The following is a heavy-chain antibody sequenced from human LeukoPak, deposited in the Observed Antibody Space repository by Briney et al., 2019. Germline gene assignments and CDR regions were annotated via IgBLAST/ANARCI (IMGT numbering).Heavy chain of an antibody. CDR1: GLTFSSYA. J-gene: IGHJ6*02. CDR2: ISYDGSNK. V-gene: IGHV3-30*04. CDR3: AREVGQQQLDWVGMDV. D-gene: IGHD6-13*01. Sequence: GGSLRLPCAASGLTFSSYAMHWVRQAPGKGLEWVAVISYDGSNKYYADSVKGRFTISRDNSKNTLYLQMNSLRAEDTAVYYCAREVGQQQLDWVGMDVWGQGTTVTVSS.